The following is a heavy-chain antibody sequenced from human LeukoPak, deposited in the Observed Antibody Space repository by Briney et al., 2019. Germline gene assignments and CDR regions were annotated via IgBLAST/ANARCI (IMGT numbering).Heavy chain of an antibody. Sequence: GGSLRLSCVASGFIFNKHAMSWVRQAPGKGLEWVSGLSGSGSSTDYADSVKGRFTVSRDNPKNTLFLQMNSLRAEDTAIYYCAKERDYGPADYWGQGTLVTVSS. V-gene: IGHV3-23*01. CDR3: AKERDYGPADY. CDR1: GFIFNKHA. J-gene: IGHJ4*02. CDR2: LSGSGSST. D-gene: IGHD4/OR15-4a*01.